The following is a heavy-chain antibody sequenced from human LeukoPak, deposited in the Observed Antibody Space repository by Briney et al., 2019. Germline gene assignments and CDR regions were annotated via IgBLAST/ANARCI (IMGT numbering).Heavy chain of an antibody. CDR3: ARAEPLDYFDY. CDR1: GYTFTSHG. V-gene: IGHV1-2*02. Sequence: GASVKVSCKASGYTFTSHGINWLRQAPGQGLEWMGWINPNSGGTNYAQKFQGRVTMTRDTSISTAYMELSRLRSDDTAVYYCARAEPLDYFDYWGQGTLVTVSS. D-gene: IGHD1-14*01. J-gene: IGHJ4*02. CDR2: INPNSGGT.